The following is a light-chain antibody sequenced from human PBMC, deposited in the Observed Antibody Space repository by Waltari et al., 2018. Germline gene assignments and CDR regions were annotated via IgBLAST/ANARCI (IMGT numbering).Light chain of an antibody. Sequence: IQMTQSPPSLSASRGNRITISFRANQTINKFLNWYQQKGSKAPKLLIFSASSLQSGVPLSFSGSGSGTDFTLTISSLQPEDFATYYCQQTYSIPYTFGQGTNLEI. J-gene: IGKJ2*01. CDR2: SAS. CDR1: QTINKF. CDR3: QQTYSIPYT. V-gene: IGKV1-39*01.